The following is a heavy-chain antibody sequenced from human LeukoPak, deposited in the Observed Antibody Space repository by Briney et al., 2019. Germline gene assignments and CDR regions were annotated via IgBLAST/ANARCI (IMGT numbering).Heavy chain of an antibody. V-gene: IGHV1-46*01. J-gene: IGHJ4*02. CDR1: GYTFTVYH. CDR2: INPSDGST. D-gene: IGHD3-3*01. Sequence: ASVKVSCKASGYTFTVYHMHWVQQAPGQGLEWMGIINPSDGSTTYAQKFQGRVSITRDMSTSTIYMELSSLRSDDTAVYYCARSVTIFGVATLGYWGQGTPVTVSS. CDR3: ARSVTIFGVATLGY.